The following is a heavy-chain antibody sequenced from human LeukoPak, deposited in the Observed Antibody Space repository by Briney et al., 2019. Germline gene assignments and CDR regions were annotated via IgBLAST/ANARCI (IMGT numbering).Heavy chain of an antibody. CDR2: FQRDGHT. D-gene: IGHD2-21*02. CDR3: AKGDTDCTCPGY. Sequence: GGSLRLSCAASGFIVSSSYMSWARQTPGKGLEWVSTFQRDGHTAYADSVKGRFTISRDVSENRIYLQMNSLRVEDTAVYYCAKGDTDCTCPGYWGRGTLVTVSS. CDR1: GFIVSSSY. J-gene: IGHJ4*02. V-gene: IGHV3-53*01.